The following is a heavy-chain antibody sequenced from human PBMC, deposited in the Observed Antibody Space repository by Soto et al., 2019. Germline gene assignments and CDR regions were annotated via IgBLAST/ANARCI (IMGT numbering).Heavy chain of an antibody. CDR3: ARENSYFDY. J-gene: IGHJ4*02. CDR2: ISAYNANS. V-gene: IGHV1-18*01. Sequence: QIQLLQSGAEVKKPGASVKVTCKASGYTFSNFGISWVRQAPGQGLEWMGWISAYNANSHYAQKSQGRLTMTADTSTSTAYMELRSLRSDDTAVYYCARENSYFDYWGQGTLVTVSS. CDR1: GYTFSNFG.